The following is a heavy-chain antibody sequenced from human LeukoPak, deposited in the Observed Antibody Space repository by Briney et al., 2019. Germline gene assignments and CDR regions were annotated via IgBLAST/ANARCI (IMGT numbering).Heavy chain of an antibody. D-gene: IGHD4-23*01. CDR2: ISYDGSNK. CDR1: GFTFSSYA. V-gene: IGHV3-30-3*01. J-gene: IGHJ3*02. CDR3: ARAGKGGRALDAFDI. Sequence: GGSLRLSCAASGFTFSSYAMHWVRQAPGKGLEWVAVISYDGSNKYYADSVKGRFTISRDNSKNMLYLQMNSLRAEDTAVYYCARAGKGGRALDAFDIWGQGTMVTVSS.